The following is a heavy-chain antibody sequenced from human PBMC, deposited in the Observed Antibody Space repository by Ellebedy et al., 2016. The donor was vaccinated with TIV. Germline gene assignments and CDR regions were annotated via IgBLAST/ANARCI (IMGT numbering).Heavy chain of an antibody. V-gene: IGHV1-69*13. CDR2: IIPIFGTP. CDR1: GGSFSSVV. Sequence: AASVKVSCKASGGSFSSVVISWARQAPGQGLEWMGTIIPIFGTPNYAPRFQGKVTITADESTRTAYMEVNNLTSEDTALYFCARGGGLMCISVLCPLDDWGQGTPVTVSS. D-gene: IGHD1-14*01. CDR3: ARGGGLMCISVLCPLDD. J-gene: IGHJ4*02.